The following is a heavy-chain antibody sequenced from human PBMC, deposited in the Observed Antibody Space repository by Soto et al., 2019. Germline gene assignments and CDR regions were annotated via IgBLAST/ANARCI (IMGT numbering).Heavy chain of an antibody. D-gene: IGHD2-15*01. CDR1: GFTFSSYA. Sequence: EVQLLESGGGLVQPGGSLRLSCAASGFTFSSYAMSWVRQAPGKGLEWVSAISGSGGSTYYADSVKGRFTISRDNSKNTLYLQMNSLRAEDTAVYYCAKDLLTPLETLLYDYYYYMDVWGKGTTVTVSS. CDR3: AKDLLTPLETLLYDYYYYMDV. V-gene: IGHV3-23*01. J-gene: IGHJ6*03. CDR2: ISGSGGST.